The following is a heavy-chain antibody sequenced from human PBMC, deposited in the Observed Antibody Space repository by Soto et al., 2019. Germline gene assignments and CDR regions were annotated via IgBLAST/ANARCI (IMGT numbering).Heavy chain of an antibody. CDR3: ARLQGYYYYMDV. V-gene: IGHV4-59*08. Sequence: PSETLSLTCTVSGGSISSYYWSWIRRPPGKGLEWIGYIYYSGSTNYNPSLKSRVTISVDTSKNQFSLKLSSVTAADTAVYYCARLQGYYYYMDVWGKGTTVTVSS. CDR1: GGSISSYY. D-gene: IGHD4-4*01. CDR2: IYYSGST. J-gene: IGHJ6*03.